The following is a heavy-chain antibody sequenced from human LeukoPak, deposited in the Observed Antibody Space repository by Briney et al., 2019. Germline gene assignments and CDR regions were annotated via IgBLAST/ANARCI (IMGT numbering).Heavy chain of an antibody. V-gene: IGHV1-24*01. CDR2: FDPEDGET. J-gene: IGHJ4*02. CDR3: ATGRRQWELLLQFDY. D-gene: IGHD1-26*01. Sequence: ASVKVSCKVSGYTLTELSMHWVRQAPGKGLEWMGGFDPEDGETIYAQKFQGRVTMTEDTSPDTAYMELSSLRSEDTAVYYCATGRRQWELLLQFDYWGQGTLVTVSS. CDR1: GYTLTELS.